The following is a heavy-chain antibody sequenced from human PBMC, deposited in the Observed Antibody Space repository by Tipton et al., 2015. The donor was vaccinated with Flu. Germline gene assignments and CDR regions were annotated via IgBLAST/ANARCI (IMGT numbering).Heavy chain of an antibody. CDR2: IYYSGST. D-gene: IGHD2-2*01. Sequence: LRLSCTVSGGSISGYYWSWIRQPPAGKGLEWIGYIYYSGSTDYNPSLKSRVTISVDTSKKQLSLKLSSVTAADTAVYHCARDNLLQSGGTRPYYYYGMDVWGQGTTVTVSS. V-gene: IGHV4-59*01. CDR3: ARDNLLQSGGTRPYYYYGMDV. J-gene: IGHJ6*02. CDR1: GGSISGYY.